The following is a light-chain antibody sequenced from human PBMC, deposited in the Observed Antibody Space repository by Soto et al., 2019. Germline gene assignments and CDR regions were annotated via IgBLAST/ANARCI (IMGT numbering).Light chain of an antibody. CDR2: AAS. Sequence: DIPLTQSPSFLSASVGDRVTITCRASQGISSYLAWYQQKPGNAPKLLIYAASTLQSGVPSRFSGSGSGTEFTLTISSLQPEDFATYYCQQLNSYLFTFGPGTKVDIK. CDR1: QGISSY. J-gene: IGKJ3*01. CDR3: QQLNSYLFT. V-gene: IGKV1-9*01.